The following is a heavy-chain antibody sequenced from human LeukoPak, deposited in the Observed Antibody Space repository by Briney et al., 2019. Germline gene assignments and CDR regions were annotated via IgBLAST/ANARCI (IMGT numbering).Heavy chain of an antibody. V-gene: IGHV4-59*01. CDR3: ARSGGFGSDY. CDR1: GGSISSYY. J-gene: IGHJ4*02. CDR2: ISYSAIT. Sequence: SETLSLTCTVSGGSISSYYWSWIRQPPGKGLEWIGYISYSAITNYNPALKSRVTISIDTSKNQFSLKLTSVTAADTAVYFCARSGGFGSDYWGQGTLVTVSS. D-gene: IGHD6-25*01.